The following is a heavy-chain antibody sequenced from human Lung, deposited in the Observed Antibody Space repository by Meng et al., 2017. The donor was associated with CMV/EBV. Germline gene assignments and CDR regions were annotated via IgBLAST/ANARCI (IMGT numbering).Heavy chain of an antibody. V-gene: IGHV3-64*02. J-gene: IGHJ4*02. CDR1: GFPFRTAV. CDR3: AWETGTSGRAGYFGY. Sequence: SGFPFRTAVLHWVRQAPGEGLEYISVINNNGGDTSYADSVRGRFTLSRDTSKNMLFLQMGGLRPDDMGVYYCAWETGTSGRAGYFGYWGQGALVTVSS. D-gene: IGHD1-14*01. CDR2: INNNGGDT.